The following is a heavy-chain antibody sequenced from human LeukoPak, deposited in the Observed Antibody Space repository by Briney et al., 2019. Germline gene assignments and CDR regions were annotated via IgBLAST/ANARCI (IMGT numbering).Heavy chain of an antibody. Sequence: GGSLRLSCAASGLTFNYAWMSWVRQAPGKGLEWVGRIKSKTDGETTDYAAPVQGRFTISRDDSKNTLYLQMNSLKNEDTAVYYCARGRAAAGRLYYYMDVWGKGTTVTVSS. V-gene: IGHV3-15*01. CDR2: IKSKTDGETT. CDR3: ARGRAAAGRLYYYMDV. CDR1: GLTFNYAW. D-gene: IGHD6-13*01. J-gene: IGHJ6*03.